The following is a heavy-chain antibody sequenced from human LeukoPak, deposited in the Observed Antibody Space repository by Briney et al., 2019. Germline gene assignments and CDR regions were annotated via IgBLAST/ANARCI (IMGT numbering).Heavy chain of an antibody. Sequence: PGGSLGLSCAASGFTFSSYGMHWVRQAPGKGLEWVAVIWYDGSNKYYADSVKGRFTISRDNSKNTLYLQMNSLRAEDTAVYYCARDLEGYSYGSPFDYWGQGTLVTVSS. CDR2: IWYDGSNK. V-gene: IGHV3-33*01. J-gene: IGHJ4*02. CDR3: ARDLEGYSYGSPFDY. D-gene: IGHD5-18*01. CDR1: GFTFSSYG.